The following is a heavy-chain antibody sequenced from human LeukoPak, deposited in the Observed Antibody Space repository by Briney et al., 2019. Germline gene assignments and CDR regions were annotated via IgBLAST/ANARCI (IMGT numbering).Heavy chain of an antibody. D-gene: IGHD2-15*01. Sequence: PGGSLRLSCAASGFTFSHFWMSWVRQARGKGLEWVAYIKKTGSETYYVDPVKGRFTITRDNTRNSLFLQMYSLRAEDTAVYLCAREDGYCSGGNCYSYFDSWGQGTLVTVSS. CDR1: GFTFSHFW. J-gene: IGHJ4*02. CDR2: IKKTGSET. V-gene: IGHV3-7*01. CDR3: AREDGYCSGGNCYSYFDS.